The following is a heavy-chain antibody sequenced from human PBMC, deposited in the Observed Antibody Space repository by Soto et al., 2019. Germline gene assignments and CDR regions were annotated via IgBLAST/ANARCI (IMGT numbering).Heavy chain of an antibody. CDR3: ARDLAYYDFWSGYWVLDY. V-gene: IGHV3-30*01. Sequence: VQLVESGGGVVQPGRSLRLSCAASGFTFDNYALHWVRQAPGKGLEWVAVISYDGSNKYYADSVKGRFTISRDNSKNTLYLQMNSLRAEDTAVYYCARDLAYYDFWSGYWVLDYWGQGTLVTVSS. CDR1: GFTFDNYA. CDR2: ISYDGSNK. D-gene: IGHD3-3*01. J-gene: IGHJ4*02.